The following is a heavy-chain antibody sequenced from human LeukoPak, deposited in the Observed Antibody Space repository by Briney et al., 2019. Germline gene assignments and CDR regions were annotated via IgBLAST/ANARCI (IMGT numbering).Heavy chain of an antibody. D-gene: IGHD2-21*02. V-gene: IGHV4-39*07. Sequence: SETLSLTCTVSGGSISTSNYYWGWIRQPSGKGLEWIGSIYYSGSTYYNPSLKSRVTISVDTSKNQFSLKLSSVTAADTAVYYCARVGGRVTYYFDYWGQGTLVTVSS. CDR2: IYYSGST. CDR3: ARVGGRVTYYFDY. J-gene: IGHJ4*02. CDR1: GGSISTSNYY.